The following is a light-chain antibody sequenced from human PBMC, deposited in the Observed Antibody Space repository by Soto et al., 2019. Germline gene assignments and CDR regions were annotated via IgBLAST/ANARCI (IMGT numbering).Light chain of an antibody. CDR2: DAS. V-gene: IGKV1-5*01. CDR1: QTISSW. Sequence: DIQMTQSPSTLSGSVGDRVTITCRASQTISSWLAWYQQKPGKAPKLLIYDASSLESGVPARFSGSGSGTEFTLTIRSLQSEDIAVYYCQHYDNWPPWTFGQGTKVDIK. CDR3: QHYDNWPPWT. J-gene: IGKJ1*01.